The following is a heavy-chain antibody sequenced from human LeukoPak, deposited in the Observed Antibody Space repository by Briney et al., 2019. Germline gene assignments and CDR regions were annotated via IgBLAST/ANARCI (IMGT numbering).Heavy chain of an antibody. CDR3: TTDHSGGMDV. D-gene: IGHD3-10*01. V-gene: IGHV3-15*01. CDR2: IKSKADGETS. Sequence: GSLRLSCVGSGFTFSNPWMSWVRQAPGKGLEWVGRIKSKADGETSDYIAPVKGRFTISRDDSKNTLYLQMNSLKTENTAVYYCTTDHSGGMDVWGQGTTVTVPS. J-gene: IGHJ6*02. CDR1: GFTFSNPW.